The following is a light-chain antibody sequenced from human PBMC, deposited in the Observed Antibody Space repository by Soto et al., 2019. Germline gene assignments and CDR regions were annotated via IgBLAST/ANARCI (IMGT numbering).Light chain of an antibody. Sequence: EIVLTQSPGTLSLSPGERATLSCRASQSVKSTFLAWYQQKPGQAPRLLMYGTSTRATGIPDRFSGSGSGTDFTLTISRLEPEDFAVYYCQQYGGSPPQFPFGPGTKVDIK. V-gene: IGKV3-20*01. CDR3: QQYGGSPPQFP. CDR2: GTS. CDR1: QSVKSTF. J-gene: IGKJ3*01.